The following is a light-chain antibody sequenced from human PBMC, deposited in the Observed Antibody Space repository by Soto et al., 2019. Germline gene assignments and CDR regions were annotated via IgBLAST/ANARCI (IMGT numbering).Light chain of an antibody. CDR1: QSVSSN. V-gene: IGKV3-15*01. Sequence: EIVMTQSPATLSVSPGERATLSSRASQSVSSNLAWYQQKPGQAPRLLIYGASTRATGIPARFSGSGSGTEFTLTISSLQSEDFAVYYCQQYNNWPRPVGQGTKVEIK. CDR3: QQYNNWPRP. J-gene: IGKJ1*01. CDR2: GAS.